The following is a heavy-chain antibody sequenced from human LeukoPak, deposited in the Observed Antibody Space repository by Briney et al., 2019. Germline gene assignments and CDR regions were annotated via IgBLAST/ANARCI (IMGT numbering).Heavy chain of an antibody. CDR2: ISGSGTNT. J-gene: IGHJ4*02. V-gene: IGHV3-23*01. CDR1: GFSFSSYA. Sequence: GGSLRLSCAASGFSFSSYAMSWVRQAPGKGLEWVSSISGSGTNTYYADSVKGRFTISRDKTKDTLYLQMNTLRAEDTAVYYCAKRPSTYCGDGGCYFNYWGQGTLVTVSS. CDR3: AKRPSTYCGDGGCYFNY. D-gene: IGHD2-21*01.